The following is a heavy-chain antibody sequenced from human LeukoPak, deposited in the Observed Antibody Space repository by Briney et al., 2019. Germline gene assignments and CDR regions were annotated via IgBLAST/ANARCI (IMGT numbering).Heavy chain of an antibody. J-gene: IGHJ4*02. V-gene: IGHV4-39*07. CDR2: VYYTGST. CDR1: GASITNSLYY. Sequence: SETLSLTCAVSGASITNSLYYWGWIRQPPGKGLEWIATVYYTGSTNYNPSLKSRVTISVDTSKNQFSLKLSSVTAADTAVYYCAKRRNLVEDLRGPHYFDYWGQGTLVTVSS. CDR3: AKRRNLVEDLRGPHYFDY.